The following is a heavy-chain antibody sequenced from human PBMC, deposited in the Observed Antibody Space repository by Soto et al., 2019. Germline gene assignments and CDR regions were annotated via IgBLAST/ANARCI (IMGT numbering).Heavy chain of an antibody. V-gene: IGHV3-48*01. Sequence: GGSLRLSCAASGFTFSSYSMNWVRQAPGKGLEWVSYISSSSSTIYYADSVKGRFTISRDNAKNSLYLQMNSLRAEDTAVYYCGYEGWKRYSSSSPPHDYWGQGTLVTVSS. D-gene: IGHD6-6*01. J-gene: IGHJ4*02. CDR1: GFTFSSYS. CDR2: ISSSSSTI. CDR3: GYEGWKRYSSSSPPHDY.